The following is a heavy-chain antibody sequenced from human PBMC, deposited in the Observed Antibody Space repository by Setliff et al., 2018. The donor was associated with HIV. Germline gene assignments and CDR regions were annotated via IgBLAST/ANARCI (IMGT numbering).Heavy chain of an antibody. CDR1: GGSISTYY. D-gene: IGHD6-6*01. Sequence: SETLSLTCTVSGGSISTYYWSWIRQPPGKGLEWIGYIYTSGSTNYNPSLKTRVTISIDTSKKQVSLKLSSVTAADTAVYYCATRPRIAARPFDYWGQGMLVTVSS. J-gene: IGHJ4*02. CDR2: IYTSGST. V-gene: IGHV4-4*09. CDR3: ATRPRIAARPFDY.